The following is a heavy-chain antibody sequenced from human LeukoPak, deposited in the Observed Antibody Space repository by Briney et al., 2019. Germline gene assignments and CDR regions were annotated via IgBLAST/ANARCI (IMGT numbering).Heavy chain of an antibody. V-gene: IGHV3-33*01. CDR1: GFGFSNYG. J-gene: IGHJ4*02. Sequence: GGSLRLSCAASGFGFSNYGMHWVRQAPGKGLERVAVIWYDGNNKYYADFVRGRFTISRDNSKNTLYLQMNSLRAEDTAVYYCARDGNSGYDYPIFDYWGQGTLVTVSS. D-gene: IGHD5-12*01. CDR2: IWYDGNNK. CDR3: ARDGNSGYDYPIFDY.